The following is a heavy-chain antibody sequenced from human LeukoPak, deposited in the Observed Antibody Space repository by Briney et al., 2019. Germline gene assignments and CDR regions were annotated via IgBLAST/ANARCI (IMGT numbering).Heavy chain of an antibody. D-gene: IGHD3-3*01. Sequence: SVKVSCEASGGTFSSYTISWVRQAPGQGLEWMGRIIPILGIANYAQKFQGRVTITADKSTSTAYMELSSLRSEDTAVYYCARTIPYYYYYMDVWGKGTTVTVSS. CDR3: ARTIPYYYYYMDV. J-gene: IGHJ6*03. CDR1: GGTFSSYT. CDR2: IIPILGIA. V-gene: IGHV1-69*02.